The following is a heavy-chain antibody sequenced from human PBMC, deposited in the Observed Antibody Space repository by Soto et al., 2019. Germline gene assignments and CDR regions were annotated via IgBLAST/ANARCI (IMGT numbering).Heavy chain of an antibody. Sequence: GGSLRLSCAASGFTFSSYGMHWVRQAPGKGLEWVAVIWYDGSNKYYADSVKGRFTISRDNSKNTLYLQMNSLRAEDTAVYYCARDPGTMVRENWFDPWGQGTLVTVSS. V-gene: IGHV3-33*01. CDR2: IWYDGSNK. D-gene: IGHD3-10*01. CDR3: ARDPGTMVRENWFDP. CDR1: GFTFSSYG. J-gene: IGHJ5*02.